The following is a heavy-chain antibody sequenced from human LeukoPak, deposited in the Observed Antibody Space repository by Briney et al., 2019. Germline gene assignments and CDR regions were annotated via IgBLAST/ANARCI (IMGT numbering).Heavy chain of an antibody. CDR3: AREGREFDSTGSRYFYYYMDV. J-gene: IGHJ6*03. D-gene: IGHD1-14*01. CDR1: GSSISSYY. Sequence: SETLSLTCTVSGSSISSYYCSWIRQPPGKGLEWIGYIYYSGSTNYNPSLKGRVTISVDTSNNQFSLKLSSVTAADTAVYYCAREGREFDSTGSRYFYYYMDVWGKGTTVTVSS. V-gene: IGHV4-59*12. CDR2: IYYSGST.